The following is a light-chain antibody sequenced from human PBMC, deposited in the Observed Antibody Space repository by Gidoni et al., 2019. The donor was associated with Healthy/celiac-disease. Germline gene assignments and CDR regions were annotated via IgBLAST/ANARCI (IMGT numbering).Light chain of an antibody. V-gene: IGKV2-28*01. CDR1: QSLLHSNGYNY. CDR3: MQALQTPLT. CDR2: LGT. J-gene: IGKJ4*01. Sequence: DIVLTKSPPSLPVTPGEPASISCRSSQSLLHSNGYNYLEWYLQKPGQSPQLLIYLGTNRAAGVPDRCSGSGSGTDFTLKSSRVEAEDVGVYYCMQALQTPLTFGGGTKVEIK.